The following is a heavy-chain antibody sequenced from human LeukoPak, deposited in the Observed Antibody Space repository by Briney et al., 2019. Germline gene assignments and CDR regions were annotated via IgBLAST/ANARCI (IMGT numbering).Heavy chain of an antibody. J-gene: IGHJ4*03. CDR1: GFTFSSYS. CDR2: ITSSSSTI. V-gene: IGHV3-48*02. D-gene: IGHD3-22*01. Sequence: GGEVRLSCAASGFTFSSYSMNWDRQAQGKGLEWVSYITSSSSTIYYADSGKGRFTMNRDNAKNSLYLQLNSLRDEDTAVYYCAREGFRYYYDSIGYYFGCWGHGILVSVSS. CDR3: AREGFRYYYDSIGYYFGC.